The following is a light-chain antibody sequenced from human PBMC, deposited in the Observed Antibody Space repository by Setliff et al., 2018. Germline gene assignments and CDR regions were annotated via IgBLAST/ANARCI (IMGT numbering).Light chain of an antibody. Sequence: QSALTQPPSASGSPGQSLTISCTGTSRDIGAYNSVSWYQQHPGKAPKLLIYEVTKRPSGVPDRFPGSKSGNTASLTVSGLQADDEADYFCCSYAASYNPYVFGSGTKV. J-gene: IGLJ1*01. V-gene: IGLV2-8*01. CDR3: CSYAASYNPYV. CDR2: EVT. CDR1: SRDIGAYNS.